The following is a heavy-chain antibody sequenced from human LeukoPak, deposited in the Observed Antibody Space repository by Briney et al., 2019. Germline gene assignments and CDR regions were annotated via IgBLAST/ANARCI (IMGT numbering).Heavy chain of an antibody. J-gene: IGHJ4*02. Sequence: ASVKVSCKASGYTFTGYYIHWVRLAPGRGLQWMGWINSNSGGTNYAQKFQGRVTMTRDTSISTAYMDLSSLISDDTAVYYCARDRGPEWWGSFDCWGQGTLVTVSS. D-gene: IGHD3-16*01. CDR2: INSNSGGT. CDR3: ARDRGPEWWGSFDC. CDR1: GYTFTGYY. V-gene: IGHV1-2*02.